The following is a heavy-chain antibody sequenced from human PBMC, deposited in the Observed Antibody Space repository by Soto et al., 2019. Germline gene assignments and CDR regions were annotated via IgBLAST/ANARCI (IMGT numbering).Heavy chain of an antibody. D-gene: IGHD3-10*01. CDR1: GFTFSSYS. V-gene: IGHV3-21*01. CDR3: ARDSYRCITMVRGAHCGMDV. Sequence: GGSLRLSCAASGFTFSSYSMNWVRQAPGKGLEWVSSISSSSSYIYYADSVKGRFTISRDNAKNSLYLQMNSLRAEDTAVYYCARDSYRCITMVRGAHCGMDVWGQGTTVTVSS. J-gene: IGHJ6*02. CDR2: ISSSSSYI.